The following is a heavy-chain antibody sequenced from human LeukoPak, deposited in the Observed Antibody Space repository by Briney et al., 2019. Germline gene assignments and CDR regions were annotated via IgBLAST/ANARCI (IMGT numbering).Heavy chain of an antibody. CDR3: ARDARRGYSGYDLDY. D-gene: IGHD5-12*01. CDR2: IIPIFGTA. CDR1: GGTFSSYA. V-gene: IGHV1-69*06. Sequence: SVNVSCKASGGTFSSYAISWVRQAPGQGLEWMGGIIPIFGTANYAQKFQGRVTITADKSTCTAYMELSSLRSEDTAVYYCARDARRGYSGYDLDYWGQGTLVTVSS. J-gene: IGHJ4*02.